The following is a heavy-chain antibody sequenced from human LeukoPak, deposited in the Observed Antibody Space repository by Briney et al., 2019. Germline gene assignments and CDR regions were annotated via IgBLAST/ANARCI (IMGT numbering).Heavy chain of an antibody. Sequence: PGGSLRLSCAASGFTFSSYAMSWVRQAPGKGLEWVSVIYNGGSTYYADSVKGRFTISRDNSKNTLYLQMNSLRAEDTAVYYCARDHPATYCSGGSCYEGNYYGMDVWGQGTTVTVSS. CDR1: GFTFSSYA. J-gene: IGHJ6*02. CDR3: ARDHPATYCSGGSCYEGNYYGMDV. CDR2: IYNGGST. V-gene: IGHV3-66*01. D-gene: IGHD2-15*01.